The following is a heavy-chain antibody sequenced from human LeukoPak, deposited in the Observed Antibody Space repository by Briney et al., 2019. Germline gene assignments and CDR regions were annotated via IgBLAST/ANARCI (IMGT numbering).Heavy chain of an antibody. CDR3: ARANDYSNQYYYYGMDV. CDR2: IYHSGST. V-gene: IGHV4-4*02. CDR1: GGSISGSNW. J-gene: IGHJ6*02. Sequence: PSETLSLTCAVSGGSISGSNWWSWVRQPPGKGLEWIGEIYHSGSTNYNPSLESRVTISIDKSKNQFSLKLSSVTAADTAVYYCARANDYSNQYYYYGMDVWGQGTTVTVSS. D-gene: IGHD4-11*01.